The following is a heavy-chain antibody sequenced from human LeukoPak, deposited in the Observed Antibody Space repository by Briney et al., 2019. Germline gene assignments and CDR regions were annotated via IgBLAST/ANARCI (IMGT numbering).Heavy chain of an antibody. J-gene: IGHJ5*02. CDR3: AREPEGLLSWFDP. D-gene: IGHD1-14*01. Sequence: GGSLRLSCAASRFTFSSYSMNWVRQAPGKGLEWVSSISSSSSYIYYADSVKGRFTISRDNAKNSLYLQMNSLRAEDTAVYYCAREPEGLLSWFDPWGQGNLVTVSS. CDR1: RFTFSSYS. CDR2: ISSSSSYI. V-gene: IGHV3-21*01.